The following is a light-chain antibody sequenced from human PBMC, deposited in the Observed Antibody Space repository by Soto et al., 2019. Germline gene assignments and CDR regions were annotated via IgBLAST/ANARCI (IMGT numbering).Light chain of an antibody. Sequence: EIVLTQSPGTLSLSPGERATLSCRATQSVRSSFLAWYQQQPGQAPRLLIFGASNRATGIPDRFSGSGSGIDFTLTISRLEPEDFAVYYCQQYDTSPPGVTFGQGTRLDIQ. CDR2: GAS. CDR3: QQYDTSPPGVT. CDR1: QSVRSSF. J-gene: IGKJ5*01. V-gene: IGKV3-20*01.